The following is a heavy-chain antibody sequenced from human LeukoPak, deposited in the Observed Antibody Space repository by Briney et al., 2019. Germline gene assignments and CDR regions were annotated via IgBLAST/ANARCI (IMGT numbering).Heavy chain of an antibody. J-gene: IGHJ6*02. CDR1: GYTFTGYY. V-gene: IGHV1-2*02. CDR3: ARGIAVAGPLYYYGMDV. Sequence: ASVKVSCKASGYTFTGYYMHWVRQAPGQGLEWMGWINPNSGGTNYAQKFQGRVTMTRDTSISTAYVELSRLRSDDTAVYYCARGIAVAGPLYYYGMDVWGQGTTVIVSS. CDR2: INPNSGGT. D-gene: IGHD6-19*01.